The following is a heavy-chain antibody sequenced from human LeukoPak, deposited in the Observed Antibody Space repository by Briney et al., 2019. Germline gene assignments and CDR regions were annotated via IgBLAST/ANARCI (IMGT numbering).Heavy chain of an antibody. CDR1: GGTFSSYA. V-gene: IGHV1-69*06. J-gene: IGHJ4*02. Sequence: SVKVSCKASGGTFSSYAISWVRQAPGQGLEWMGGIIPIFGTATYAQKFQGRVTITADKSTSTAYMELSSLRSEDTAVYYCARDFGRDGDPFDYWGQGTLVTVSS. CDR3: ARDFGRDGDPFDY. CDR2: IIPIFGTA. D-gene: IGHD4-17*01.